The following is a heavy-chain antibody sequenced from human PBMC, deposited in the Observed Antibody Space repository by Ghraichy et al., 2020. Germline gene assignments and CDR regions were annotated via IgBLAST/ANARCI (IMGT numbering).Heavy chain of an antibody. CDR2: ITSSSTYI. V-gene: IGHV3-21*01. D-gene: IGHD1-26*01. J-gene: IGHJ3*01. CDR1: GFTFNSYN. CDR3: ARDISWEGDAFDV. Sequence: ETLSLTCAASGFTFNSYNMNWVRQAPGKGLEWVSSITSSSTYIFYADSVKGRFTISRDNAKNSLYLQMNSLRAEDTAVYYCARDISWEGDAFDVWGEGTMVPVSS.